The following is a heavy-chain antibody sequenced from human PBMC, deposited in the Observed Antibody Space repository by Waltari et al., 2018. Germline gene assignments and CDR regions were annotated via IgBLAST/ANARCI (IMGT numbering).Heavy chain of an antibody. Sequence: QVQLVQSEAEVRKPGASVKVSCQASGYNFIDYYVHWVRQAPGQGLEWMGWGKPNSGGTMYLRKFEGWVTFSTDTSVKTAYMEVTRLKSDDTATYFCARARAWGPKAFDVWGQGTRLTVSS. V-gene: IGHV1-2*04. D-gene: IGHD7-27*01. CDR2: GKPNSGGT. CDR1: GYNFIDYY. J-gene: IGHJ3*01. CDR3: ARARAWGPKAFDV.